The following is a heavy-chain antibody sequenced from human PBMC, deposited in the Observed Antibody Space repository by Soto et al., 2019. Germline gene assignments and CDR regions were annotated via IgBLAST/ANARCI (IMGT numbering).Heavy chain of an antibody. Sequence: GGSLRLSCAASGFTFSSYAMSWVRQAPGKGLEWVSAISGSGGSTYYADSVKGRFTISRDNSKNTLYLQMNSLRAEDTAVYYCAKAHTTRLAWEEIWYFDYWGQGTLVTVSS. CDR1: GFTFSSYA. V-gene: IGHV3-23*01. J-gene: IGHJ4*02. CDR3: AKAHTTRLAWEEIWYFDY. D-gene: IGHD1-26*01. CDR2: ISGSGGST.